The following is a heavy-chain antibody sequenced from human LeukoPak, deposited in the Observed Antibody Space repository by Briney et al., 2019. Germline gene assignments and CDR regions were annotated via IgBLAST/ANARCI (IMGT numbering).Heavy chain of an antibody. D-gene: IGHD1-26*01. J-gene: IGHJ4*02. V-gene: IGHV4-31*03. CDR1: GGSISSGGYY. CDR3: ARLGGGSYPPFDY. CDR2: IYYSGTT. Sequence: SSETLSLTCTVSGGSISSGGYYWSWIRQHPGKGLEWIGYIYYSGTTEYNPSLKSRITISVDTSKNQFSLRLSSVTAADTAVYYCARLGGGSYPPFDYWGQGTLVTVSS.